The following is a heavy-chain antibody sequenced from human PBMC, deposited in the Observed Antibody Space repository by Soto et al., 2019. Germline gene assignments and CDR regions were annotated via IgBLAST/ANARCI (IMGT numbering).Heavy chain of an antibody. CDR2: IYYSGST. J-gene: IGHJ5*02. D-gene: IGHD1-26*01. V-gene: IGHV4-59*01. CDR1: GGSISSYY. Sequence: SETLSLTCTVSGGSISSYYWSWIRQPPGKGLEWIGYIYYSGSTNYNPSLKSRVTISVDTSKNQFSLKLSSVTAADTAVYYCASSPYSGSYYWFDPWGQGTLVTVSS. CDR3: ASSPYSGSYYWFDP.